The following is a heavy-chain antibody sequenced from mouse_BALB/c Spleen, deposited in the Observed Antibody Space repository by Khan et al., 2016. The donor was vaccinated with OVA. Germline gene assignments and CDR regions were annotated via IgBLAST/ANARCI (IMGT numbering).Heavy chain of an antibody. CDR1: GDSITSGY. V-gene: IGHV3-8*02. D-gene: IGHD2-14*01. CDR2: ISASDST. J-gene: IGHJ2*01. CDR3: SRWNYRYDGYFDY. Sequence: EVQLQESGPSLVKPSQTLSLTCSVTGDSITSGYWNWIRKFPGNKLEYMGYISASDSTFYNPSLKSRISNNRDTSKNQYYLQLNSVTTEDTATYYCSRWNYRYDGYFDYWGQGTTLTVSS.